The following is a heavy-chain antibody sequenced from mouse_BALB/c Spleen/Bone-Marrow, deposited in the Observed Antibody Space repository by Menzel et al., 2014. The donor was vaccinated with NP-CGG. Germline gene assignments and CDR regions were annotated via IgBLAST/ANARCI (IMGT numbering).Heavy chain of an antibody. J-gene: IGHJ1*01. CDR3: AREFTTAFHWYFDV. CDR1: GFTFTDYY. V-gene: IGHV7-3*02. D-gene: IGHD1-2*01. CDR2: IRNKANGYTT. Sequence: EVQLQQSGGGLVQPGGSLRLSCATSGFTFTDYYMSWVRQPPGKALEWLGFIRNKANGYTTEYSASVKGRFTISRDNSQSILYLQMNTLRAEDSATYYCAREFTTAFHWYFDVWGAGTTVSVSS.